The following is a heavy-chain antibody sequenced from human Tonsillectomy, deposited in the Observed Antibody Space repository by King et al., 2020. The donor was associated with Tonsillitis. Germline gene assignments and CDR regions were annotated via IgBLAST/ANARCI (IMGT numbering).Heavy chain of an antibody. V-gene: IGHV3-15*01. CDR1: GFTFSSAW. Sequence: VQLVESGGGLIKPGESLRLSCAASGFTFSSAWMNWVRQAPGKGLEWGGRIKSKTDNGTTDYAAPVKGRFTISRDESKNTLYLQMNSLKIEDTAVYYCTAGSAYWGRGTLVTVSS. CDR2: IKSKTDNGTT. J-gene: IGHJ4*02. CDR3: TAGSAY.